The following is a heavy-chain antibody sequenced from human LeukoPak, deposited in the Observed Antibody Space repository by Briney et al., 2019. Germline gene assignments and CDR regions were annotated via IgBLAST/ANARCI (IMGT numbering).Heavy chain of an antibody. CDR1: GFTFSTYA. J-gene: IGHJ4*02. V-gene: IGHV3-23*01. D-gene: IGHD6-13*01. Sequence: GGSLRLSCAASGFTFSTYAMSWVRQAPGKGLGWVSGISSGSGTTYYADSVKGRFTISRDNSKNTLYLQMNSLRAEDTAVYYCATGSEYSSSWYYFDYWGQGTLVTVSS. CDR3: ATGSEYSSSWYYFDY. CDR2: ISSGSGTT.